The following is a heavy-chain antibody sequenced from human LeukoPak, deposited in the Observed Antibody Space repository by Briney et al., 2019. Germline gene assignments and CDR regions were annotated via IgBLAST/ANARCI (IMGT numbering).Heavy chain of an antibody. CDR2: INPNSGGT. CDR3: AREHSSSSGKVFDY. V-gene: IGHV1-2*02. J-gene: IGHJ4*02. D-gene: IGHD6-6*01. CDR1: GYTFPGYY. Sequence: ASVKVSCKASGYTFPGYYMHWVRQAPGRGLEWMGWINPNSGGTNYPQNFQGRVTMTRETSNSTAYIELSRLRSDDTAVYCCAREHSSSSGKVFDYWGQGTLVTVSS.